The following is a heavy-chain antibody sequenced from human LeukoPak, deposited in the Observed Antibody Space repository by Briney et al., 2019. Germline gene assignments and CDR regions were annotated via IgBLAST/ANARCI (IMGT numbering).Heavy chain of an antibody. V-gene: IGHV3-21*01. CDR1: GFTFNNYS. D-gene: IGHD2-21*01. CDR3: ARVGEFDPDCGGDCYPFDY. CDR2: ISNGSSHK. Sequence: GGSLRLSCAASGFTFNNYSMNWVRQAPGRGLEWVSSISNGSSHKYYSDSVKGRFPISRDNAKNSLYLQMNTLIAEDTAMYYFARVGEFDPDCGGDCYPFDYWGQGTLVTVS. J-gene: IGHJ4*02.